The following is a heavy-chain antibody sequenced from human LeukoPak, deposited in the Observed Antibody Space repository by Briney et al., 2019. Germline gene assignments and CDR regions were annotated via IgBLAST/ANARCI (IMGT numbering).Heavy chain of an antibody. Sequence: ASVKVSCKASGYTFTSYYMHWVRQAPGQGLEWMGIINPSGGSTSYAQKFQGRVTMTRDMSTSTVYMELSSLRSEDTAVYYCARDTGSSGYYYLFDYWGQGTLVSLSS. D-gene: IGHD3-22*01. V-gene: IGHV1-46*01. CDR3: ARDTGSSGYYYLFDY. CDR1: GYTFTSYY. CDR2: INPSGGST. J-gene: IGHJ4*02.